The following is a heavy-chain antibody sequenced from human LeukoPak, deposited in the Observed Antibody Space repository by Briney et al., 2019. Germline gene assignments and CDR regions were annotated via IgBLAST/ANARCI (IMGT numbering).Heavy chain of an antibody. CDR1: GGSIGTYY. CDR3: ARSELLWFGGVNSGFDY. CDR2: VYDSGST. Sequence: PSETLSLTCPVSGGSIGTYYWSWIRQPPGKGLEWIGYVYDSGSTNYNPSLKSQVTISVDTSKNKFTLKLNSVTAADTAVYYCARSELLWFGGVNSGFDYWGQGTLVTVSS. D-gene: IGHD3-10*01. V-gene: IGHV4-59*01. J-gene: IGHJ4*02.